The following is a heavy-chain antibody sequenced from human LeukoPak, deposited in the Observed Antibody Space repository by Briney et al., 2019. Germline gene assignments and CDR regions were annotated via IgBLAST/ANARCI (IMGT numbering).Heavy chain of an antibody. CDR2: INHSGST. Sequence: PSETLSLTCAVYGGSFSGYYWSWIRQPPGKGLEWIGEINHSGSTNYNPSLKSRVTISVDTSKNQFSLKLSSVTAADTAVYYCARDSKLGYVSIWGQGTMVTVSS. V-gene: IGHV4-34*01. CDR3: ARDSKLGYVSI. CDR1: GGSFSGYY. J-gene: IGHJ3*02. D-gene: IGHD5-12*01.